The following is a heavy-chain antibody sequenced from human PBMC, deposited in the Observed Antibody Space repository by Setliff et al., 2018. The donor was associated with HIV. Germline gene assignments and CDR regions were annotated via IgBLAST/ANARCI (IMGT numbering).Heavy chain of an antibody. J-gene: IGHJ5*02. CDR2: IDSSGTT. V-gene: IGHV4-4*07. CDR3: ARDRHSSGLGSYGP. Sequence: SETLSLTCTISGGSFGVYRWSWIRQSAGRGLEWIGRIDSSGTTEYKPSLNGRVAISVDTSRNQFSLRVTSVTAADTAVYFCARDRHSSGLGSYGPWGPGILVTVSS. D-gene: IGHD3-10*01. CDR1: GGSFGVYR.